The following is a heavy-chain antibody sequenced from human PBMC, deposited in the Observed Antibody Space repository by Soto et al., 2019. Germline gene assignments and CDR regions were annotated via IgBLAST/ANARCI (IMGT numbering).Heavy chain of an antibody. V-gene: IGHV3-33*01. CDR2: IWYDGSNK. J-gene: IGHJ6*02. CDR1: GFTFSSYG. CDR3: ARDLLFDIVVVPAAITPSNYGMDV. Sequence: GGSLRLSCAASGFTFSSYGMHWVRQAPGKGLEWVAVIWYDGSNKYYADSVKGRFTISRDNSKNTLYLQMNSLRAEDTAVYYCARDLLFDIVVVPAAITPSNYGMDVWGQGTTVTVSS. D-gene: IGHD2-2*01.